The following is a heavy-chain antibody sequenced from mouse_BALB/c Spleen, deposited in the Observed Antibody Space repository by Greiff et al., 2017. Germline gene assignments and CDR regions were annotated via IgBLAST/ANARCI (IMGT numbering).Heavy chain of an antibody. CDR2: ISSGGGST. Sequence: DVMLVESGGGLVKPGGSLKLSCAASGFAFSSYDMSWVRQTPEKRLEWVAYISSGGGSTYYPDTVKGRFTISRDNAKNTLYLQMSSLKSEDTAMYYCARVSNFFDYWGQGTTLTVSS. V-gene: IGHV5-12-1*01. CDR1: GFAFSSYD. J-gene: IGHJ2*01. CDR3: ARVSNFFDY.